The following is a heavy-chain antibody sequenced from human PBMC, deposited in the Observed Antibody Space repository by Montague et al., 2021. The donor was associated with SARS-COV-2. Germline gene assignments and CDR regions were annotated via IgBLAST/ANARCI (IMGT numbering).Heavy chain of an antibody. V-gene: IGHV4-61*02. CDR2: IYTSGRT. J-gene: IGHJ4*02. D-gene: IGHD4-17*01. CDR1: GDSIGSGSYY. CDR3: ARAPDDYGTFGY. Sequence: TLSLTCSVSGDSIGSGSYYWSWIRRAAGEGLEWIGRIYTSGRTDYNPSLINRVIISLDTSKNQFSLELSSLTTADTGVYYCARAPDDYGTFGYWGQGIPVIVPS.